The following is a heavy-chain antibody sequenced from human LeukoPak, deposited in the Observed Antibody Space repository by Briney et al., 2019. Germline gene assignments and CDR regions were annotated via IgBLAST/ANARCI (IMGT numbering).Heavy chain of an antibody. CDR2: IIPIFGTT. D-gene: IGHD3-10*01. CDR3: ARGPASGSYVSYYYYMDV. J-gene: IGHJ6*03. Sequence: GSSVKVSCKXSGGTFSSYAISWVRQAPGQGLEWMGGIIPIFGTTNYAQKFQGRVTITTDESTSTAYMELSSLRSEDTAVYYCARGPASGSYVSYYYYMDVWGKGTTVSVSS. CDR1: GGTFSSYA. V-gene: IGHV1-69*05.